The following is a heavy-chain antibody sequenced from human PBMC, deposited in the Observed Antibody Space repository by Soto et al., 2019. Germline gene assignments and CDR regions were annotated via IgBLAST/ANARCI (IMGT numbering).Heavy chain of an antibody. CDR1: GGTFSSYA. CDR3: ARETRRYDDHRPPIDYGMDV. V-gene: IGHV1-69*01. CDR2: ILPIFGTA. J-gene: IGHJ6*02. D-gene: IGHD3-22*01. Sequence: QVQLVQSGAEVKKPGSSVKVSCKASGGTFSSYAISWVRQAPGQGLEWMGGILPIFGTANYAQKFQGRVTITADESTSPAYMELSSLRSEDTAVYYCARETRRYDDHRPPIDYGMDVWGQGTTVTVSS.